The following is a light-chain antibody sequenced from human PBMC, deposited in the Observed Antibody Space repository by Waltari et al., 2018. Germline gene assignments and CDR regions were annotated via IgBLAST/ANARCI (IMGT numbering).Light chain of an antibody. Sequence: SYVLTQPPSVSVAPGEPARITCGRDNIGSYSVHWYQPKPGQAPVLVIRYASDRPSGIPERFSGSNSANTATLTISRVEAGDEANYYCQVWHAAIDPGVFGTGTEVTV. CDR1: NIGSYS. CDR2: YAS. V-gene: IGLV3-21*04. CDR3: QVWHAAIDPGV. J-gene: IGLJ1*01.